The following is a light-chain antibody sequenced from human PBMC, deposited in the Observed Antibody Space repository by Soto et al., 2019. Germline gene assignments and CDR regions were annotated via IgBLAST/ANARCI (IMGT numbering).Light chain of an antibody. CDR3: SSYTSSSTPYV. J-gene: IGLJ1*01. CDR1: SSDVGGYNY. CDR2: DVT. Sequence: QSALTQPASVSGSPGQSITISCTGTSSDVGGYNYVSWYQQHPVKAPKLMIYDVTNRPSGVSDSFSGSKSGNTASLTISGLQAEDEADYYCSSYTSSSTPYVFGTGTKVTVL. V-gene: IGLV2-14*01.